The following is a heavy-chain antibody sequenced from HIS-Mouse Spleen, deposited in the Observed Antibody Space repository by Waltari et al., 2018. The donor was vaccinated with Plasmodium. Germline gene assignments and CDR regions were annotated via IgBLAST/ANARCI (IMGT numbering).Heavy chain of an antibody. J-gene: IGHJ4*02. V-gene: IGHV4-39*07. D-gene: IGHD3-3*01. CDR1: GGSISSSRYY. Sequence: QLQLQESGPGLVKPSEPLSLTCTVSGGSISSSRYYWGWIRQPPGKGLEWIGSIYYSGSTYYNPSLKSRVTISVDTSKNQFSLKLSSVTAADTAVYYCARVAIWTITIFGVVDYWGQGTLVTVSS. CDR3: ARVAIWTITIFGVVDY. CDR2: IYYSGST.